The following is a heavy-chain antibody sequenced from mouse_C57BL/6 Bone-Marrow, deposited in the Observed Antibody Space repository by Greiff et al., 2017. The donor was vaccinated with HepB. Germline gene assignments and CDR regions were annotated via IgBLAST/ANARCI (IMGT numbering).Heavy chain of an antibody. J-gene: IGHJ1*03. V-gene: IGHV5-17*01. CDR1: GFTFSDYG. CDR2: ISSGSSTI. D-gene: IGHD1-1*01. CDR3: ARTTVVTYWYFDV. Sequence: EVKLMESGGGLVKPGGSLKLSCAASGFTFSDYGMHWVRQAPEKGLEWVAYISSGSSTISYADTVKGRFTISRDNAKNTLFLQMTSLRSEDTAMYYCARTTVVTYWYFDVWGTGTTVTVSS.